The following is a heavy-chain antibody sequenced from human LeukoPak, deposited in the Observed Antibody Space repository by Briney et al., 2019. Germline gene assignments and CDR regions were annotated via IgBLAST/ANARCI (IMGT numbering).Heavy chain of an antibody. J-gene: IGHJ4*02. V-gene: IGHV3-30*04. CDR3: ARDGGYDFWSGYYQDY. CDR1: GFTFSSYA. D-gene: IGHD3-3*01. Sequence: PGRSLRLSCAASGFTFSSYAMHWVRQAPGKGLEWVAVIPYDGSNKYYADSVKGRFTISRDNSKNTLYLQMNSLRAEDTAAYYCARDGGYDFWSGYYQDYWGQGTLVTVSS. CDR2: IPYDGSNK.